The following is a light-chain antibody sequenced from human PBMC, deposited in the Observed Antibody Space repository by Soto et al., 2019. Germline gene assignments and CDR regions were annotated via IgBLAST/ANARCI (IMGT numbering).Light chain of an antibody. CDR3: CSYAGSDTPMG. J-gene: IGLJ3*02. CDR2: DVS. Sequence: QSALTQPRSVSGSPGQSVTISCTGTSSDVGGYNYVSWYQQHPGKAPKLMIYDVSKRPSGVPDRLSGSKSGNTASLTISGLQAEDEADYYCCSYAGSDTPMGFGGGTKLTVL. V-gene: IGLV2-11*01. CDR1: SSDVGGYNY.